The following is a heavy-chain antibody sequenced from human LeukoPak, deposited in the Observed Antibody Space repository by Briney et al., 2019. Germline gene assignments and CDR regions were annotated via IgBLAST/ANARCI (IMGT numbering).Heavy chain of an antibody. CDR2: ISSSSSTI. CDR3: ARDDPVVIFDY. J-gene: IGHJ4*02. V-gene: IGHV3-48*01. D-gene: IGHD4-23*01. Sequence: GGSLRLSCAASGFTFSSYSMNWVRQAPGKGLEWVSYISSSSSTIYYADSVKGRFTISRDNAKNSLYLQMNSLRAEDTAVYYCARDDPVVIFDYWGQGTLVTVSS. CDR1: GFTFSSYS.